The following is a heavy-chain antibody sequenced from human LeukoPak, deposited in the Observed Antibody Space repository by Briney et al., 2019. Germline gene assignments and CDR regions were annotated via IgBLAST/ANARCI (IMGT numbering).Heavy chain of an antibody. CDR1: GGSISSYY. V-gene: IGHV4-59*12. CDR2: IYYSGST. D-gene: IGHD6-19*01. CDR3: ARGLLAVWPFDI. J-gene: IGHJ3*02. Sequence: PSETLSFTCTVSGGSISSYYWSWIRQPPGKGLEWIGYIYYSGSTNYNPSLKSRVTISVDTSKNQFSLKLSSVTAADTAVYYCARGLLAVWPFDIWGQGTMVTASS.